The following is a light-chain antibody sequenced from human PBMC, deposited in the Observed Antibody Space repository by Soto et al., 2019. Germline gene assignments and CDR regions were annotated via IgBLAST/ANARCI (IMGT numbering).Light chain of an antibody. J-gene: IGKJ1*01. CDR1: HNIERW. CDR2: DAS. Sequence: IHMTQSPSTLSASVCDRVTITCRASHNIERWMAWYQQKPGKAPKLLIYDASSLESGVPSRFSGSGSGTEFTLTISSLQPDDFATYYCQQYNSYRTFGQGTKVDIK. CDR3: QQYNSYRT. V-gene: IGKV1-5*01.